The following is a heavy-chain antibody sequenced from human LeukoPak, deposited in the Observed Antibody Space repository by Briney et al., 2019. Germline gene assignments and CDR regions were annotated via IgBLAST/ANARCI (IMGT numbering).Heavy chain of an antibody. D-gene: IGHD1-26*01. V-gene: IGHV4-59*01. J-gene: IGHJ4*02. CDR3: ARSSSGTYGKFDY. CDR2: IYYSGST. CDR1: GGSISGYY. Sequence: SETLSLTCTVSGGSISGYYWGWIRQPPRKGLEWIGFIYYSGSTSYNPSLRSRVTISLDTSKNQFSLKLSSVTAADTAVYYCARSSSGTYGKFDYWGQGTLVTVSS.